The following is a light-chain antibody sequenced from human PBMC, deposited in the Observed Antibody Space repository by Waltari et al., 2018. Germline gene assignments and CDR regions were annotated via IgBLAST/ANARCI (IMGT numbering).Light chain of an antibody. CDR2: GAS. Sequence: EIVMTQSPATLSVSPGARATLSCRASQSVSNNLAWYQQKPGQAPRLLIYGASNRATGIPARFSGSGSGTDFTLTISSLQSEDFAVYYCQHYNNWPPLFTFGPGTKVDIK. V-gene: IGKV3-15*01. CDR3: QHYNNWPPLFT. CDR1: QSVSNN. J-gene: IGKJ3*01.